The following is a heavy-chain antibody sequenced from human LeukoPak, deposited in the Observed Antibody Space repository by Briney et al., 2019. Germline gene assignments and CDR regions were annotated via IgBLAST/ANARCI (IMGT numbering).Heavy chain of an antibody. CDR2: ITPIFGIT. CDR3: ARSYYYDSCGNKFDY. J-gene: IGHJ4*02. V-gene: IGHV1-69*13. Sequence: SVKVSCKASGGTFSSYAISWVRQAPGQGLEWMGGITPIFGITNYAQKFQGRVTITADESTSTAYMELSSLRSDDTAVYYCARSYYYDSCGNKFDYWGQGTLVTVSA. D-gene: IGHD3-22*01. CDR1: GGTFSSYA.